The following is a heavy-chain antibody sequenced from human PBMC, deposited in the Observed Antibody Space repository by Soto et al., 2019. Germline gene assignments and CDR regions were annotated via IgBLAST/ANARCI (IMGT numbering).Heavy chain of an antibody. Sequence: SQTLSLTCAISXDSFSSNSAALNWIRQSPSRGLEWLGRTYYRSKWYNDYAVSVKSRITINPDTSKNQFSLQLNSVTPEDTAVYYCARAPAVTANNWFDPWGQGTLVTVSS. CDR2: TYYRSKWYN. CDR1: XDSFSSNSAA. V-gene: IGHV6-1*01. J-gene: IGHJ5*02. D-gene: IGHD2-21*02. CDR3: ARAPAVTANNWFDP.